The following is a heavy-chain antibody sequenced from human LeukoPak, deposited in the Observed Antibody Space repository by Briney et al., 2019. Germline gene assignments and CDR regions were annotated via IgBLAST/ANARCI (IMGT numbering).Heavy chain of an antibody. CDR2: FHDSEST. CDR1: GGSISNNY. CDR3: ARGDPSGRPGIAFDY. J-gene: IGHJ4*02. D-gene: IGHD1-26*01. Sequence: SQSLSPVCTVSGGSISNNYWSWIRQPPGKGMEWIGYFHDSESTNYNPSLKSRVTISVDTSKNQFSLKLSSVTAADTAVYYCARGDPSGRPGIAFDYWGQGTLVTVSS. V-gene: IGHV4-59*01.